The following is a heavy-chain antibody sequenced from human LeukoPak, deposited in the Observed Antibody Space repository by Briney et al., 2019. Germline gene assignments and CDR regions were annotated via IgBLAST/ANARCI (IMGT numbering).Heavy chain of an antibody. CDR2: ISGSGNRT. Sequence: GSLRLSCAASGFTFSSYAMSWVRQAPGKGLEWVSSISGSGNRTYYADSVKGRFTISRDNSKNTLFLQMNSLRAEDTAVYYCAKKSQATAGPSYFDYWGQGTLVTVSS. CDR1: GFTFSSYA. D-gene: IGHD6-13*01. V-gene: IGHV3-23*01. J-gene: IGHJ4*02. CDR3: AKKSQATAGPSYFDY.